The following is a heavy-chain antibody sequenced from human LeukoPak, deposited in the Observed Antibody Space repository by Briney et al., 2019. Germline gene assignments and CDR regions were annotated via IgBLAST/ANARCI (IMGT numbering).Heavy chain of an antibody. J-gene: IGHJ5*02. CDR3: ARPRVGATGWFDP. Sequence: GGSLRLSCAASGFTFSSYGMHWVRQAPGKGLEWVAVISYDGSNKYYADSVKGRFTISRDNAKNSLYLQMNSLRAADTAVYYCARPRVGATGWFDPWGQGTLVTVSS. V-gene: IGHV3-30*03. CDR2: ISYDGSNK. D-gene: IGHD1-26*01. CDR1: GFTFSSYG.